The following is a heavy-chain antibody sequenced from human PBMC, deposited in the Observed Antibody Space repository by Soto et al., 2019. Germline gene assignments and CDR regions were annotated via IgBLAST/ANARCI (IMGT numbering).Heavy chain of an antibody. Sequence: PSETLSLTCTVSGGSISSYYWSWIRQPPGKGLEWIGYIYYSGSTNYNPSLKSRVTIPVDTSKNQFSLKLSSVTAADTAVYYCARSYGDFGYYYYYGMDVWGQGTTVTVSS. D-gene: IGHD4-17*01. CDR2: IYYSGST. CDR3: ARSYGDFGYYYYYGMDV. V-gene: IGHV4-59*01. J-gene: IGHJ6*02. CDR1: GGSISSYY.